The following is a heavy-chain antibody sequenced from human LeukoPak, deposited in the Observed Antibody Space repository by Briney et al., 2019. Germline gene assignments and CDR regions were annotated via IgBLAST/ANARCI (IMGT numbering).Heavy chain of an antibody. Sequence: GGSLTLSCAASGLSVSTNYMNWVRQAPGKGLEWVSILYSGSTTYYTDSVKGRFTISRDNSRNTLYLHMTNLRAEDTAVYYCARVGDHYHWYLDLWGRGSLLTVSS. J-gene: IGHJ2*01. CDR3: ARVGDHYHWYLDL. D-gene: IGHD3-10*01. CDR2: LYSGSTT. CDR1: GLSVSTNY. V-gene: IGHV3-53*01.